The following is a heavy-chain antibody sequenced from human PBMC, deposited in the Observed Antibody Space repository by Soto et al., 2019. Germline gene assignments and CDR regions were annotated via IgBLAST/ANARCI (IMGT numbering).Heavy chain of an antibody. Sequence: PGGSLRLSCTASGFTFSDYAMSWVRQPPGKGLEWVSVISAGGSTYYADSVKGRFTVSRANSKNTPYLQMDSLRAEDTAVYFCAKDSSSVPAAFDYWGQGTLVTVSS. CDR2: ISAGGST. CDR1: GFTFSDYA. V-gene: IGHV3-23*01. J-gene: IGHJ4*02. D-gene: IGHD2-2*01. CDR3: AKDSSSVPAAFDY.